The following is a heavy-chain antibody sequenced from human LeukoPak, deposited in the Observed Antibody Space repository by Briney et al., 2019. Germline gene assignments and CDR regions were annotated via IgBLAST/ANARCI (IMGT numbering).Heavy chain of an antibody. V-gene: IGHV3-23*01. J-gene: IGHJ3*01. CDR2: ISGSGSGGIT. D-gene: IGHD3-16*01. CDR1: GFTFSSSA. CDR3: AKYRGFGLYDFDL. Sequence: PGGSLRLSCAASGFTFSSSAMSWVRQAPGKGLEGVSSISGSGSGGITYYADSVKGRFNIDRDKCKNRGYVRIASLRAEDTALYYCAKYRGFGLYDFDLWGQGTMVTVSS.